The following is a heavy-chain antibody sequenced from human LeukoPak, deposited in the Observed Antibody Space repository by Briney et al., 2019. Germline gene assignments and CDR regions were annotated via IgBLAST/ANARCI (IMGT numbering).Heavy chain of an antibody. J-gene: IGHJ6*02. CDR3: AREDYNWNDYYYYGMDV. Sequence: GGSLRLSCEASGFTFENHVMSWVRQAPGKGLEWVSTINWNGGSTGYADSVKGRFTISRDNAKNSLFLQMNSLRAEDTAFYYCAREDYNWNDYYYYGMDVWGQGTTVTVSS. CDR1: GFTFENHV. CDR2: INWNGGST. V-gene: IGHV3-20*04. D-gene: IGHD1-20*01.